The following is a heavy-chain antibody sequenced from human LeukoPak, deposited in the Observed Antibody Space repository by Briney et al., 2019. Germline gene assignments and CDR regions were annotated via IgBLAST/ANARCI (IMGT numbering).Heavy chain of an antibody. CDR1: GYTFTSYY. CDR2: INPSGGST. J-gene: IGHJ4*02. Sequence: ASVKVSCKASGYTFTSYYMHWVRLAPGQGLEWMGIINPSGGSTSYAQKFQGRVTMTRDTSTNTVYMELSSLRSEDTAVYFCARATLSDYYFNYWGQGTLVTVSS. V-gene: IGHV1-46*01. CDR3: ARATLSDYYFNY.